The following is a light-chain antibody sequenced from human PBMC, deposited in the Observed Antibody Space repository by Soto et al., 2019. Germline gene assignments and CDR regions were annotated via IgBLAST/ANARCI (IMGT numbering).Light chain of an antibody. J-gene: IGLJ1*01. Sequence: QSVLTQPPSASGSPGQSVTISCTGTSSDVGGYNFVSWYQQHPGKAPKLMIYEVSKRPSGVPDRFSGSKSDNAASLTVSGLQAEDEDDYYGSSYAGSNNRYVFGTGTELTVL. CDR2: EVS. V-gene: IGLV2-8*01. CDR1: SSDVGGYNF. CDR3: SSYAGSNNRYV.